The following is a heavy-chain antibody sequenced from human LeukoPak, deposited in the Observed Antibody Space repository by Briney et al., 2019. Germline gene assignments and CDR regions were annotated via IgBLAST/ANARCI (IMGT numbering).Heavy chain of an antibody. CDR1: GYTFTGYY. Sequence: ASVTVSCKASGYTFTGYYMHWVRQAPGQGLEWMGWINPNSGGKNYAQKFQDRVTMTRDTSISTAYMELSRLRSDDTAVYYCARVGAGHFGFDIWGQGTMVTVSS. J-gene: IGHJ3*02. CDR2: INPNSGGK. D-gene: IGHD1-26*01. V-gene: IGHV1-2*02. CDR3: ARVGAGHFGFDI.